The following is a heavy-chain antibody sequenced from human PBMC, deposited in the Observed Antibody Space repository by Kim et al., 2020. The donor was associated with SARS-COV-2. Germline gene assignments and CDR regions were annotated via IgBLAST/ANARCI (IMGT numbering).Heavy chain of an antibody. CDR1: GGSISSSSYY. Sequence: SETLSLTCNVSGGSISSSSYYWGWIRQPPGKGLEWIGSIYYSGSTYYNPSLKSRVTISVDTSKNQFSLKLSSVTAADTAVYYCARPGYGDSPASWYFDLWGRGTLVTVSS. J-gene: IGHJ2*01. CDR2: IYYSGST. V-gene: IGHV4-39*01. CDR3: ARPGYGDSPASWYFDL. D-gene: IGHD4-17*01.